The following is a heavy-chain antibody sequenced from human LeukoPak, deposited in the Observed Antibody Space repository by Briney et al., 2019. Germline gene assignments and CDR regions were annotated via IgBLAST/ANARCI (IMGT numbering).Heavy chain of an antibody. CDR2: ISNDGGGT. V-gene: IGHV3-23*01. J-gene: IGHJ5*02. CDR1: GFTFSSYW. CDR3: AKGGSGYFLDL. Sequence: GGSLRLSCAASGFTFSSYWMSWVRQAPGKGLQWVSAISNDGGGTTYADFVKGRFTISRDNSKNTLFLQMNSLRAEDTALYYCAKGGSGYFLDLWGQGTLVTVSS. D-gene: IGHD3-22*01.